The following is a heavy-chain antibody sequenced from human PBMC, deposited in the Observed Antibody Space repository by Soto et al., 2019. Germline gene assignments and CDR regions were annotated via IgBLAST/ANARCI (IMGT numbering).Heavy chain of an antibody. J-gene: IGHJ3*02. D-gene: IGHD6-19*01. CDR2: IYYSGST. V-gene: IGHV4-59*01. CDR3: ARDKRGYIAVAGMDAFDI. Sequence: SETLSLTCTVSGGSIRSYCWSWIRQPPGKGLEWIGYIYYSGSTNYNPSLKSRVTISVDTSKNQFSLKLSSVTAADTAVYYCARDKRGYIAVAGMDAFDIWGQGTMVTVSS. CDR1: GGSIRSYC.